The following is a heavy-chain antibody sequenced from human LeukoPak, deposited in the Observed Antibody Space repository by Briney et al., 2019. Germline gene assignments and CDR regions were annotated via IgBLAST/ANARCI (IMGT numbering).Heavy chain of an antibody. Sequence: SVKVSCKASGGTFSSYAISWVRQAPGQGLEWMGGIIPIFGTANYAQKFQGRVTITADESTSTAYMELSSLRSEDTAVYYCASPKPRGVLLCLGELSYWGKGPLVTVSS. CDR2: IIPIFGTA. J-gene: IGHJ4*02. CDR3: ASPKPRGVLLCLGELSY. D-gene: IGHD3-10*01. CDR1: GGTFSSYA. V-gene: IGHV1-69*13.